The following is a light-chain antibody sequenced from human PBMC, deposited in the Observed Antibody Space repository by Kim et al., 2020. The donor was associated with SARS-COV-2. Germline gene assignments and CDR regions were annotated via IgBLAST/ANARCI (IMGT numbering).Light chain of an antibody. J-gene: IGLJ1*01. Sequence: ARGQTVRITCQGHSLRSYYASWYQQKPGQAPVLVIYGKNNRPSGIPDRFSGSSSGNTASLTITGAQAEDEADYYCNSRDSSGNLYVFGTGTKVTVL. CDR2: GKN. V-gene: IGLV3-19*01. CDR1: SLRSYY. CDR3: NSRDSSGNLYV.